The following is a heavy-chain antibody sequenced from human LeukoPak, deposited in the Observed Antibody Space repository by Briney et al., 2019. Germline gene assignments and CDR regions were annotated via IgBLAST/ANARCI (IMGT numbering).Heavy chain of an antibody. J-gene: IGHJ4*02. D-gene: IGHD2-21*01. CDR1: GFTFDDYA. CDR3: AKDGVAITGYFDY. CDR2: ISWDGGST. V-gene: IGHV3-43D*03. Sequence: GGSLRLSCAASGFTFDDYAMYWVRQAPGKGLEWVSLISWDGGSTSYADSVKGRFTISRDNSKNSLYLQLNSLRAEDTAFYYCAKDGVAITGYFDYWGQGTLVTVSS.